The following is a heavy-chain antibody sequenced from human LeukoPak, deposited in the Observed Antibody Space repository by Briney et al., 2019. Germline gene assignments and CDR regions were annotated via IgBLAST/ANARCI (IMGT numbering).Heavy chain of an antibody. Sequence: PSETLSLTCTVSGGSISGAPNYWGWIRQPPGKGLEWIGSVYHSGNTYYNPSLKSRLTISVDTSKNQFSLRLSSVTAADTAVYYCARGVQQQLIYYFDYWGQGTLVTVSS. CDR2: VYHSGNT. CDR3: ARGVQQQLIYYFDY. J-gene: IGHJ4*02. D-gene: IGHD6-13*01. V-gene: IGHV4-39*07. CDR1: GGSISGAPNY.